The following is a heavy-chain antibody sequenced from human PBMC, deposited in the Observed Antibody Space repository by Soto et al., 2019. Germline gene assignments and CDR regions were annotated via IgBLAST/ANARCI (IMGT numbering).Heavy chain of an antibody. CDR2: IYYSGST. Sequence: QVQLQESGPGLVKPSETLSLTCTVSGGSVSSGSYYWSWIRQPPGKVLEWIGYIYYSGSTNYNPSLKSRVTTAVDTSKTQFSLKLSSVTAADTAVYYCARGRGGIECGGDCSGWYFDLGGRGTLVAVSS. CDR3: ARGRGGIECGGDCSGWYFDL. D-gene: IGHD2-21*02. J-gene: IGHJ2*01. V-gene: IGHV4-61*01. CDR1: GGSVSSGSYY.